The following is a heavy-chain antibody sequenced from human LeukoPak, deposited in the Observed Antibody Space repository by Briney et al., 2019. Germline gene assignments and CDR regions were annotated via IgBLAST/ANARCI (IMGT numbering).Heavy chain of an antibody. J-gene: IGHJ4*02. CDR1: GGSFSGYY. CDR2: INHSGST. D-gene: IGHD1-26*01. CDR3: ARAPSGLWASTSFDY. Sequence: SETLSLTCAVYGGSFSGYYWSWIRQPPGKGLEWIGEINHSGSTNYNPSLKSRVTISVDTSKNQFSLKLSSVTAADTAVYYCARAPSGLWASTSFDYWGQGTLVTVSS. V-gene: IGHV4-34*01.